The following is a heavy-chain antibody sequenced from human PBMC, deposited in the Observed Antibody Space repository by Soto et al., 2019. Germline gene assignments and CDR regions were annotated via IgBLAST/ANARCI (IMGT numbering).Heavy chain of an antibody. D-gene: IGHD3-16*01. CDR3: ARVGGWEYYFDY. CDR2: IYYSGST. Sequence: QVQLQESGPGLVKPSETLSLTCTVSGGSISSYYWSWIRQPPGKGLEWIGYIYYSGSTNYNPSLKSRVTISVDTSKNQFSLKLSSVTAADTAVYYCARVGGWEYYFDYWGQGTLVTVSS. CDR1: GGSISSYY. V-gene: IGHV4-59*01. J-gene: IGHJ4*02.